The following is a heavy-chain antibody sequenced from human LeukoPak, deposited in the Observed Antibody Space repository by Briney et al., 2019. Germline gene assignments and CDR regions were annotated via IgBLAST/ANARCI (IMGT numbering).Heavy chain of an antibody. D-gene: IGHD1-26*01. J-gene: IGHJ3*02. CDR1: GGSFSGYY. V-gene: IGHV4-34*01. Sequence: SETLSLTCAVYGGSFSGYYWSWIRQPPGKGLEWIGEINHSGSTNYNPSLKSRVTISVDKSKNQFSLKLSSVTAADTAVYYCAREWRDAFDIWGQGTMVTVSS. CDR3: AREWRDAFDI. CDR2: INHSGST.